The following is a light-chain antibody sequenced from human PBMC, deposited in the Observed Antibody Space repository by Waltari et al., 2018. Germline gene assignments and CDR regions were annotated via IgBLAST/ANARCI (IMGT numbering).Light chain of an antibody. CDR1: GPNIGAGYD. CDR3: QSYDTSLSVV. J-gene: IGLJ3*02. V-gene: IGLV1-40*01. Sequence: QSVLTQPPSVSGAPGQRVTISCTGSGPNIGAGYDVNWYQHLPRAAPKLLIYGSSSRPLGVPDRFFGSTSGTSASLAITGLQAEDEGDYYCQSYDTSLSVVFGGGTKLTVL. CDR2: GSS.